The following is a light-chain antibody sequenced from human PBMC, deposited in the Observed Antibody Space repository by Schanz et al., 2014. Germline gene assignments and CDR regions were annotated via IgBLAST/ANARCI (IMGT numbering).Light chain of an antibody. J-gene: IGKJ1*01. CDR1: QSVSSN. V-gene: IGKV3-20*01. CDR3: QHYSLSPL. CDR2: GAS. Sequence: ENVLTQSPGTLSLSPGERATLSCRASQSVSSNLAWYQQKPGQAPRLLIYGASSRATGIPDRFSGSGSGTDFTLTISRLEPEDFAVYYCQHYSLSPLFGQGTKVDI.